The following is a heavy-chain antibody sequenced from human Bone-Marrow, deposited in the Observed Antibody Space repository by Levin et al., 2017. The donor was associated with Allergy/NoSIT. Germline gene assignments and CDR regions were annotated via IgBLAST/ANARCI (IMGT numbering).Heavy chain of an antibody. J-gene: IGHJ4*02. CDR2: IDWDNDK. Sequence: SGPTLVKPTQTLTLTCTFSGFSLTTNGVSVSWIRRPPGKALEWLARIDWDNDKYYTAALRTRLTVSKATSRNQVVLHMTNMHPVDTATYHCARAFTATTSTPPFDAWGQGALVTVSS. D-gene: IGHD2-15*01. V-gene: IGHV2-70*11. CDR1: GFSLTTNGVS. CDR3: ARAFTATTSTPPFDA.